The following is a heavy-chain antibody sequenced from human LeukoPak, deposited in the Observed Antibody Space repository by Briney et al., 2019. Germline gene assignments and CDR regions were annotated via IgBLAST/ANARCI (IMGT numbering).Heavy chain of an antibody. J-gene: IGHJ3*02. CDR1: GGSFSGCY. V-gene: IGHV4-34*01. D-gene: IGHD6-13*01. CDR3: ARGKITLGSWYGFRNDAFDI. CDR2: INHSGST. Sequence: PSETLSLTCAVYGGSFSGCYWSWIRQPPGKGLEWIGEINHSGSTNYNPSLKSRVTISVDTSKNQFSLKLSSVTAADTAVYYCARGKITLGSWYGFRNDAFDIWGQGTMVTVSS.